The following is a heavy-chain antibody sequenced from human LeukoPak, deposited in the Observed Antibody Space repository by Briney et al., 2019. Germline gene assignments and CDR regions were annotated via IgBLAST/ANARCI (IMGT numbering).Heavy chain of an antibody. Sequence: SETLSLTCTVSGGSISSGDYYWSWIRQPPGKGLEWIGYIYYSGSTYYNPSLKSRVTISVDTSKNQFSLKLSSVTAADTAVYYCARDSSGRQIDYWAREPWSPSPQ. V-gene: IGHV4-30-4*01. J-gene: IGHJ4*02. CDR3: ARDSSGRQIDY. D-gene: IGHD3-22*01. CDR1: GGSISSGDYY. CDR2: IYYSGST.